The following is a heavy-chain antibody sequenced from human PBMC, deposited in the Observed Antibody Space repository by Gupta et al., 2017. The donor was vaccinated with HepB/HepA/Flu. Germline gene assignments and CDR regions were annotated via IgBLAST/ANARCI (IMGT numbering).Heavy chain of an antibody. CDR3: ARDGGAYCGGDCSRGWFDP. J-gene: IGHJ5*02. V-gene: IGHV4-30-4*01. Sequence: QVQLQESGPGLVKPSQTLSLTCTVSGGSISSGDYYWSWIRQPPGKGLEWIGYIYSSGSTYYNPSLKSRVTISVDTSKNQFSLKLSSGTAADTAVYYCARDGGAYCGGDCSRGWFDPWGQGTLVTVSS. CDR2: IYSSGST. CDR1: GGSISSGDYY. D-gene: IGHD2-21*02.